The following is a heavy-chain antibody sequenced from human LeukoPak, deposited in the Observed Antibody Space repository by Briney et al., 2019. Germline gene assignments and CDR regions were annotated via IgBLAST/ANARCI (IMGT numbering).Heavy chain of an antibody. CDR2: ISAYNGNT. Sequence: VASVKVSCKASGYTFTSYGISWGRQAPGQGLEWMGWISAYNGNTNYAQKLQGRVTMTTDTSTSTAYMELRSLRSDDTAVYYCARDLIVVGATYWFDPWGQGTLVTVSS. CDR3: ARDLIVVGATYWFDP. V-gene: IGHV1-18*01. J-gene: IGHJ5*02. D-gene: IGHD1-26*01. CDR1: GYTFTSYG.